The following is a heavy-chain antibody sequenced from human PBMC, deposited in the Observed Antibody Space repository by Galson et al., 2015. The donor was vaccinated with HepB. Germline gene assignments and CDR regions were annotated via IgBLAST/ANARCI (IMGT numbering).Heavy chain of an antibody. Sequence: SVKVSCKASGYIFTSYTMHWVRQAPGQGLEWMGCITAVNGSTKYSQKFQDRVTITRDTSASTAYMEVSSLTSEDTAVYYCARADDSTGYYEFGHWGQGTLVAVSS. CDR1: GYIFTSYT. D-gene: IGHD3-22*01. J-gene: IGHJ1*01. V-gene: IGHV1-3*01. CDR2: ITAVNGST. CDR3: ARADDSTGYYEFGH.